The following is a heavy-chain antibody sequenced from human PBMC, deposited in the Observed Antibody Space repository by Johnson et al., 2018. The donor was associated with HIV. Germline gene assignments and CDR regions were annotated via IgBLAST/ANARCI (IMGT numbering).Heavy chain of an antibody. D-gene: IGHD2-21*02. CDR2: ISYDGSNK. CDR1: GFTFSSYD. V-gene: IGHV3-30*19. Sequence: QVQLVESGGGVVQPGRSLRLSCAASGFTFSSYDMHWVRQAPGKGLEWVAVISYDGSNKYYADSVKGRFTVSRDNAKNSLYLQMNSLRAEDTAMYYCASSLWGDDRFCDAFDIWGQGTMVTVSS. CDR3: ASSLWGDDRFCDAFDI. J-gene: IGHJ3*02.